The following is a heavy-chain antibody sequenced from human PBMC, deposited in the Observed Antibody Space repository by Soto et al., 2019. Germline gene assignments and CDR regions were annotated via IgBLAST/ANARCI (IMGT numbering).Heavy chain of an antibody. CDR1: GGSISSGGYY. CDR2: IYYSGST. V-gene: IGHV4-31*01. Sequence: QVQLQESGPGLVKPSQTLSLTCTVSGGSISSGGYYWSWIRQHPGKGLEWIGYIYYSGSTYYNPSLNSPVTISIVTSQNPFPLKPRSVTAPYTAVYYCANWGGDPFDPWGQVTVGTVSS. D-gene: IGHD7-27*01. CDR3: ANWGGDPFDP. J-gene: IGHJ5*02.